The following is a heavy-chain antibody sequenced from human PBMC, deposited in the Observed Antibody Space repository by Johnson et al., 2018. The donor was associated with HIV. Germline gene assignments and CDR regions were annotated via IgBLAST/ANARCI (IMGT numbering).Heavy chain of an antibody. J-gene: IGHJ3*02. CDR1: GFTFDYYD. D-gene: IGHD2-15*01. CDR2: INWDGRNK. Sequence: QVQLVESGGGLVQPEGSLRLSCAASGFTFDYYDMNWVRHVPGKGLEWVPGINWDGRNKYYADSVKGRFTIPRANSKNTCCLQMNSLRDEDNAVYYCASSAPGLLPNDAFDIWGQGTMVTVSS. CDR3: ASSAPGLLPNDAFDI. V-gene: IGHV3-30*03.